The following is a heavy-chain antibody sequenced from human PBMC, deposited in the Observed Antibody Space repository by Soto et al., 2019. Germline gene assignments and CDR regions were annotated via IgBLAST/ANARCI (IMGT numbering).Heavy chain of an antibody. CDR3: VSWGATAGQTRTQFDH. J-gene: IGHJ4*02. CDR1: GYIFTTYY. V-gene: IGHV1-46*01. D-gene: IGHD1-26*01. CDR2: INPITGNT. Sequence: QVQLVQSGPEVKEPGASVKVSCKTSGYIFTTYYMHWVRQAPGQGLEWMGVINPITGNTPSAQNFQGRLTMTRDTSTSTFYMDLSSLRSEDTAVYFCVSWGATAGQTRTQFDHWGQGTLVTVSS.